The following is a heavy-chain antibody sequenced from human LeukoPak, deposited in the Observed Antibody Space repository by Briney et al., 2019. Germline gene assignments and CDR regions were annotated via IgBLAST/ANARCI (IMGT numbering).Heavy chain of an antibody. D-gene: IGHD3-3*02. Sequence: GASVKVSCKASGYTLTGYYMHWVRQAPGQGLEGMGWIDPNSGGTNYAQKFQGRVTMTRDTSISTAYMELSRLRSDDTAVYYCARGFYGIHFWSGYNDLDYWGQGTLVTVSS. V-gene: IGHV1-2*02. J-gene: IGHJ4*02. CDR1: GYTLTGYY. CDR2: IDPNSGGT. CDR3: ARGFYGIHFWSGYNDLDY.